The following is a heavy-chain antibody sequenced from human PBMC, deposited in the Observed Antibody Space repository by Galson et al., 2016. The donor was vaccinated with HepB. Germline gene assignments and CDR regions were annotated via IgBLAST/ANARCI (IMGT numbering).Heavy chain of an antibody. CDR3: ARDSGRGYFEF. D-gene: IGHD3-10*01. J-gene: IGHJ4*02. Sequence: SLRLSCAASGFTFSQYWMSWVRQAPGKGLEWVANIRQDESEKYYVDSVTGRFTISRDNAKNSLYLQMSSLRVEDTAVYYCARDSGRGYFEFWGKGTLATVSS. V-gene: IGHV3-7*01. CDR2: IRQDESEK. CDR1: GFTFSQYW.